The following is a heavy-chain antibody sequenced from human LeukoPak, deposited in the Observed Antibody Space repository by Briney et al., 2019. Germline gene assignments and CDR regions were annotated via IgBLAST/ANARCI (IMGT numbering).Heavy chain of an antibody. D-gene: IGHD6-13*01. CDR3: ARGLKRIAAGDY. CDR1: GGPFSGYY. J-gene: IGHJ4*02. V-gene: IGHV4-34*01. CDR2: INHSGST. Sequence: SETLSLTCAVYGGPFSGYYWSWIRQPPGKGLEWIGEINHSGSTNYNPSLKSRVTISVDTSKNQFSLKLSSVTAADTAVYYCARGLKRIAAGDYWGQGTLVTVSS.